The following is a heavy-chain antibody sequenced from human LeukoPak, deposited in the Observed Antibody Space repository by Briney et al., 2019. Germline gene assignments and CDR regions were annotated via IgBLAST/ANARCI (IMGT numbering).Heavy chain of an antibody. D-gene: IGHD2-8*01. CDR2: ISGSGGST. J-gene: IGHJ5*02. Sequence: GGSLRLSCAASGFTFSSYAMSWVRQAPGKGLEWVSAISGSGGSTYYADSVKGRFTISRDNSKNTLYLQMNSLRAEDTAVYYCARGGYCTNGVCYYNWFDPWGQGTLVTVSS. CDR1: GFTFSSYA. CDR3: ARGGYCTNGVCYYNWFDP. V-gene: IGHV3-23*01.